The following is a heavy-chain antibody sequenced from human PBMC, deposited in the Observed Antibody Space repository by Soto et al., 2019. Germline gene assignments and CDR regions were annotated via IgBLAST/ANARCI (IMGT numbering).Heavy chain of an antibody. D-gene: IGHD3-3*01. CDR3: TTVRRNTIFGVVMKYNWFDP. CDR2: IKSKTDGGTT. CDR1: GFTFSNAW. Sequence: PGGSLRLSCAASGFTFSNAWMNWVRQAPGKGLEWVGRIKSKTDGGTTDYAAPVKGRFTISRDDSKKTLYLQKNSLKTEDTAVYYCTTVRRNTIFGVVMKYNWFDPWGQGTLVTVSS. J-gene: IGHJ5*02. V-gene: IGHV3-15*07.